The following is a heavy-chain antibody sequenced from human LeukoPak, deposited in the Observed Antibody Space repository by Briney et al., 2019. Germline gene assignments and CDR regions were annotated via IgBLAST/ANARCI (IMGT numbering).Heavy chain of an antibody. D-gene: IGHD6-13*01. CDR1: GGSISSSNW. CDR3: ATYLAAAGTVYNWFDP. CDR2: IYHSGST. V-gene: IGHV4-4*02. J-gene: IGHJ5*02. Sequence: SETLSLTCAVSGGSISSSNWWSWVRQPPGKGLEWIGEIYHSGSTNYNPSLKSRVTISVDKSKNQFSLKLSSVTAADTAVYYCATYLAAAGTVYNWFDPWGQGTLVTVSS.